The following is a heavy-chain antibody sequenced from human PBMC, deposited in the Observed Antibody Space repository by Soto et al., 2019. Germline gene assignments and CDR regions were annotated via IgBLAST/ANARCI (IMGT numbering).Heavy chain of an antibody. Sequence: EVQLLESGGGLVQPGGSLRLSCAASGFTFSNYAMTWVRQAAGKGLEWVSSISGPAGSTYYADSVKGRFTISRDNSKKTLYLQMNSLRAEDTALYYCARDERIAVAATDNWGQGTLVTVTS. CDR1: GFTFSNYA. CDR2: ISGPAGST. CDR3: ARDERIAVAATDN. D-gene: IGHD6-19*01. V-gene: IGHV3-23*01. J-gene: IGHJ4*02.